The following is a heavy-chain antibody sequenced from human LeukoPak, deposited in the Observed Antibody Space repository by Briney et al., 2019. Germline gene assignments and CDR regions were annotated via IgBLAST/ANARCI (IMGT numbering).Heavy chain of an antibody. V-gene: IGHV3-30*02. Sequence: PGGSLRLSCATSGFTFSSYGMHWVRQAPGKGLEWVAFIRYDGSNKYYADSVKGRFTISRDSSNNTLYLQMNSLTAEDTAVYYCAKDLTTVTTQGDYWGQGTLVTVSS. CDR2: IRYDGSNK. CDR3: AKDLTTVTTQGDY. J-gene: IGHJ4*02. CDR1: GFTFSSYG. D-gene: IGHD4-17*01.